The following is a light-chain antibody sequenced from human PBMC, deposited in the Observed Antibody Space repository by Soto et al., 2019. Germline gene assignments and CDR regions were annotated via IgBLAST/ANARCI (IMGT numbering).Light chain of an antibody. J-gene: IGKJ1*01. CDR1: QSVSSN. Sequence: EIALTQSPGTLSFSPGDRATLSCGASQSVSSNYLVWYQQKPGQAPRLLIYGASTRATGIPARFSGSGSGTEFTLTISSLQSEDFAVYYCQQYNKWPTFGQGTKVDIK. CDR3: QQYNKWPT. V-gene: IGKV3-15*01. CDR2: GAS.